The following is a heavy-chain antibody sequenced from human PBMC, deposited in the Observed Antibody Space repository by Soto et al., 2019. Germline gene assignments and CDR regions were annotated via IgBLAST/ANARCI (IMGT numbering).Heavy chain of an antibody. Sequence: LRLSCAGSGFTFSTYSMDWARQAPGKGLEWVSSISSSSSATYINYADSVKGRFTISRDNAQNSLCLQMNSLRPEDTAVYYCARQGTSTKYYTMDVWGQGTTVTVSS. V-gene: IGHV3-21*01. CDR2: ISSSSSATYI. CDR3: ARQGTSTKYYTMDV. J-gene: IGHJ6*02. D-gene: IGHD2-2*01. CDR1: GFTFSTYS.